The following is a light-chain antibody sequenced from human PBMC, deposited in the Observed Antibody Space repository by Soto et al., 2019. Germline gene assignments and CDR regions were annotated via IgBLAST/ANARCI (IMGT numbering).Light chain of an antibody. V-gene: IGKV3-11*01. CDR3: QHRANWPPGAT. J-gene: IGKJ4*01. CDR1: HSVSSY. Sequence: EIVVTQSPATLSLSPRERETQTCRARHSVSSYLAWYQQLPGQAPRLLIYDASNRASGIPARFSGSGSGTDFTLTISSLEPEDFAVYYCQHRANWPPGATFGGGTKVDIK. CDR2: DAS.